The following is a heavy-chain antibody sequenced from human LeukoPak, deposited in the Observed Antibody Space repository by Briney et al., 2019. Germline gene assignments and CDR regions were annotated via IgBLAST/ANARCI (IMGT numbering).Heavy chain of an antibody. D-gene: IGHD5-18*01. Sequence: GGSLRLSCAASGFTFSSYAMSWVRQAPGKGLEWVSAISGSGGSTYYADSVKGQFTISRDNSKNTLYLQMNSLRAEDTAVYYCAKGRGYSYGYFDYWGQGTLVTASS. J-gene: IGHJ4*02. CDR2: ISGSGGST. CDR3: AKGRGYSYGYFDY. CDR1: GFTFSSYA. V-gene: IGHV3-23*01.